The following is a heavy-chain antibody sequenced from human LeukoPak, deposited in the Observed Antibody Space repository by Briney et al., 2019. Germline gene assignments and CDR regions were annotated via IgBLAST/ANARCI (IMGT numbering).Heavy chain of an antibody. Sequence: GGSLRLSCAASGFTVSSNYMSWVRQAPGKGLEWVSVIYSGGSTYYADSVKGRFTISRDNSKNTLYLQMSSLRAEHTAVYYCARGRIVGATWSYFDYWGQGTLVTVSS. V-gene: IGHV3-53*01. CDR2: IYSGGST. D-gene: IGHD1-26*01. CDR3: ARGRIVGATWSYFDY. CDR1: GFTVSSNY. J-gene: IGHJ4*02.